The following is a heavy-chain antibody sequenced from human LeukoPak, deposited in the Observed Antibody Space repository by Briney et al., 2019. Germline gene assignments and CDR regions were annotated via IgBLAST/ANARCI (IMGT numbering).Heavy chain of an antibody. V-gene: IGHV3-23*01. Sequence: GGSLRLSCAASGFTFSSYAMSWVRQAPGKGLEWVSAISGSGGNTYYAESVKGRFTISRDNSKSTLYLEMNSLRAEDTAVYYCAKALSGMSTFDIWGQGTMVTVSS. CDR3: AKALSGMSTFDI. CDR2: ISGSGGNT. CDR1: GFTFSSYA. J-gene: IGHJ3*02. D-gene: IGHD3-10*01.